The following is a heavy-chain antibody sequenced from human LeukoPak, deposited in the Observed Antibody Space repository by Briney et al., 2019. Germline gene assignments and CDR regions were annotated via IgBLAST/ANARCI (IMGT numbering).Heavy chain of an antibody. CDR3: ARHTPDYGDYV. J-gene: IGHJ4*02. Sequence: SETLSLTCAVYGGSFSGYYWSWIRQPPGKGLEWIGEINHSGSTNYNPSLKSRVTISVDTSKNQFSLKLSSVTAADTAVYYCARHTPDYGDYVGGQGTLVTVSS. V-gene: IGHV4-34*01. CDR1: GGSFSGYY. D-gene: IGHD4-17*01. CDR2: INHSGST.